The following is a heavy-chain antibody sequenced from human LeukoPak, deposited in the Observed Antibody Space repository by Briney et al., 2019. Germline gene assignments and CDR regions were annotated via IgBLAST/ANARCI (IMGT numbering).Heavy chain of an antibody. CDR2: INYSGST. CDR3: VKVYSSSSRGAFDV. Sequence: PSETLSLTCAVYGGPFSGYYWSWIRQPPGKGLEWIGEINYSGSTNYNASLESRVTISADTSKKQFTLNLSSVTAADTAVYYCVKVYSSSSRGAFDVWGPGTMVTVSS. J-gene: IGHJ3*01. V-gene: IGHV4-34*01. CDR1: GGPFSGYY. D-gene: IGHD6-6*01.